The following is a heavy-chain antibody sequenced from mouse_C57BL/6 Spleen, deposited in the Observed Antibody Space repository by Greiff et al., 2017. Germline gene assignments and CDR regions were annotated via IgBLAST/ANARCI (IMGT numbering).Heavy chain of an antibody. J-gene: IGHJ1*03. Sequence: EVQLVESGGGLVQPGGSLKLSCAASGFTFSDYYMYWVRQTPEKRLEWVAYISNGGGSTYYPDTVKGRFTISRDNAKNPLYLQMSRLKSEDTAMYYCARREDYYGSSYWYFDVWGTGTTVTVSS. D-gene: IGHD1-1*01. CDR3: ARREDYYGSSYWYFDV. V-gene: IGHV5-12*01. CDR1: GFTFSDYY. CDR2: ISNGGGST.